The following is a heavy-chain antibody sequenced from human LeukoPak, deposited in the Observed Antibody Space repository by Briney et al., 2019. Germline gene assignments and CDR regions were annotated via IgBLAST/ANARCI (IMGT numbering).Heavy chain of an antibody. Sequence: ASVKVSCKASGYTFTGYYMHWVRQAPGQGLEWMGWINPNSGGTNYAQKFQGRVTITRDTSISTAYMELSRLRSDDTAVYYCAIRFDYYDSSADAFDIWGQGTMVTVSS. CDR1: GYTFTGYY. V-gene: IGHV1-2*02. D-gene: IGHD3-22*01. J-gene: IGHJ3*02. CDR2: INPNSGGT. CDR3: AIRFDYYDSSADAFDI.